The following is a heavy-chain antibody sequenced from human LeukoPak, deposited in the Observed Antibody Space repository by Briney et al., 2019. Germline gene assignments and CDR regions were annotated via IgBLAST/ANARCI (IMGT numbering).Heavy chain of an antibody. J-gene: IGHJ6*03. CDR3: AKEVPAAGTSDYYYYMDV. D-gene: IGHD2-2*01. Sequence: GGSLRLSCAASGFTFSSYAMHWVRQAPGKGLEWVAVISYDGSNKYYADSVKGRFTISRDNSKNTLYLQMNSLRAEDTAVYYCAKEVPAAGTSDYYYYMDVWGKGTTVTVSS. CDR2: ISYDGSNK. CDR1: GFTFSSYA. V-gene: IGHV3-30*04.